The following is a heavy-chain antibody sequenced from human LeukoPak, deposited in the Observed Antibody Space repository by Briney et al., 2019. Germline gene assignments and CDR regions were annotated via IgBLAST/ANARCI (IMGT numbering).Heavy chain of an antibody. CDR1: GGSFSGYY. J-gene: IGHJ5*02. D-gene: IGHD5-12*01. V-gene: IGHV4-34*01. Sequence: SETLSLACAVYGGSFSGYYWSWIRQPPGKGLEWIGRVSHTGSTDYNPSLRSRVIVSVDTSKDQFSLKLSSVTAADTAVYYCARVDGWAYSGYDAFAFLRAPWGQGTLVTVSS. CDR2: VSHTGST. CDR3: ARVDGWAYSGYDAFAFLRAP.